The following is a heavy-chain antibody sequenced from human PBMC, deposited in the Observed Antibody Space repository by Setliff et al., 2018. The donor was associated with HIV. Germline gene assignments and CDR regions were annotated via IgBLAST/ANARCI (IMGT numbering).Heavy chain of an antibody. CDR1: RSTFNSHT. CDR2: IIPILGVA. Sequence: SVKVSCKASRSTFNSHTFNWVRQAPGQGLDWMGRIIPILGVANYAQRFQGKVRITADKSTSTAYMELTSLRFDDTAMYYCVRGVQSPPHYSYYYMDVWGEGTMVTVS. D-gene: IGHD3-3*01. CDR3: VRGVQSPPHYSYYYMDV. V-gene: IGHV1-69*02. J-gene: IGHJ6*03.